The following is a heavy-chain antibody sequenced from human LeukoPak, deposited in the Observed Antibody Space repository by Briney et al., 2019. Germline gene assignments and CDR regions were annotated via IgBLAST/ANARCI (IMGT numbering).Heavy chain of an antibody. CDR2: LNSDGSST. V-gene: IGHV3-74*01. CDR3: ARSRYDYIWGIDY. J-gene: IGHJ4*02. D-gene: IGHD3-16*01. CDR1: GFTFSNYW. Sequence: GGSLRLSCAASGFTFSNYWMHWVRQAPGKGLVWVSRLNSDGSSTNYADSVKGRFTLSRDNAKNTLYLQMNSLRDEDTAVFYCARSRYDYIWGIDYWGQGTLVTISS.